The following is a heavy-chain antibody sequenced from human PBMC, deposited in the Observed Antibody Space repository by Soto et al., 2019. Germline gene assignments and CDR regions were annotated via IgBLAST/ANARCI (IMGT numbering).Heavy chain of an antibody. CDR3: SIELLWELEPNDY. D-gene: IGHD1-26*01. CDR2: IRSKRGGGTA. J-gene: IGHJ4*02. Sequence: GGPLRLSCSASGFTFSDAWMTWVRQAPGKGLEWVGRIRSKRGGGTADYAAPVKGRFTISRDDSESSLFLQMNSLKTEDTAVYYCSIELLWELEPNDYWGQGALVTVSS. V-gene: IGHV3-15*01. CDR1: GFTFSDAW.